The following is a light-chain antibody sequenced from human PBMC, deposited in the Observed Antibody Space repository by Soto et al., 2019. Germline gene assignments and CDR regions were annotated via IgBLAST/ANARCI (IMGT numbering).Light chain of an antibody. Sequence: QSVLTQPASVSGSPGQSITISCTGTNTDIGGYNWVSWYQQHPGRAPKLIIYEVTNRPSGVSDRFSGSKSGNTASLTISGLQTDDEADYFCSSYRRSTTLVFGPGTKGTVL. CDR1: NTDIGGYNW. J-gene: IGLJ1*01. CDR2: EVT. CDR3: SSYRRSTTLV. V-gene: IGLV2-14*01.